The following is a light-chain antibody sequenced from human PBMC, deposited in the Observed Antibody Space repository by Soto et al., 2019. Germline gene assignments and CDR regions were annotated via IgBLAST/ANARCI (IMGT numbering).Light chain of an antibody. CDR3: QHYNPYSGP. J-gene: IGKJ1*01. V-gene: IGKV1D-16*01. Sequence: PSSVSASVGDRVTITCRASQGISSWLAWYQQKPGKAPKLLIYAASSLQSGVPSRFSGSGSGTEFTLTITSLQPDDFATYYCQHYNPYSGPFGQGTKVDIK. CDR1: QGISSW. CDR2: AAS.